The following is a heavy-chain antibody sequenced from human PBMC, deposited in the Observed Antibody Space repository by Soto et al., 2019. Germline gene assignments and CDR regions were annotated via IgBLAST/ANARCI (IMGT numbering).Heavy chain of an antibody. CDR1: GDSVSSNSAA. D-gene: IGHD6-19*01. Sequence: PSQTLSLTCAISGDSVSSNSAAWNWIRQSPSRGLEWLGRTYYRSKWYNDYAVSVKSRITINPDTSKNQFSLQLNSVTPEDTAVYYCATGRRRQWLEENWFDTWGEGTLVTVSS. CDR2: TYYRSKWYN. CDR3: ATGRRRQWLEENWFDT. J-gene: IGHJ5*02. V-gene: IGHV6-1*01.